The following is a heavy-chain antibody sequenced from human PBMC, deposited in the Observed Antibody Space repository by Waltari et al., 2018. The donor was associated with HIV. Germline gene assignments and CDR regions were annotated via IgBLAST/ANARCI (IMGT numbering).Heavy chain of an antibody. Sequence: EVQLVESGGGLVKPGGSLRLSCAASGFTFPNAWMSWVRQAQGKGLEWVGRVKSETDGGTTDYAAPVKGRFTISRDDSKNTLYLQMNSLKTEDTAVYYCTTGDIVVVTDYWGQGTLVTVSS. CDR2: VKSETDGGTT. J-gene: IGHJ4*02. D-gene: IGHD2-21*02. V-gene: IGHV3-15*01. CDR3: TTGDIVVVTDY. CDR1: GFTFPNAW.